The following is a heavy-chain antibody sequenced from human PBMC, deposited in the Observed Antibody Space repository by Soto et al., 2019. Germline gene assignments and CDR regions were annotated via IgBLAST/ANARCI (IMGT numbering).Heavy chain of an antibody. V-gene: IGHV4-31*03. D-gene: IGHD4-17*01. CDR1: GGSISSGGYY. J-gene: IGHJ4*02. CDR2: IYYSGRT. CDR3: AWSPEATVTAFDY. Sequence: QVQLQESGPGLVKPSQTLSLTCTVSGGSISSGGYYWSWIRQHPGKGLEWIGYIYYSGRTYYNPSRKSRVTMSVDTSKDQFSRKLSSVTAADTAVYSCAWSPEATVTAFDYWGQGTLVTVSS.